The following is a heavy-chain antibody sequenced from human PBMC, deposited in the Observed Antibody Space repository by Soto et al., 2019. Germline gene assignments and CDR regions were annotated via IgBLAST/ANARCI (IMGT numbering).Heavy chain of an antibody. CDR1: GCMLSSYG. V-gene: IGHV1-18*03. Sequence: SVRVSCCASGCMLSSYGICWVRQAPLQGLQWMGWISTYSGNTNFSQDFRDRLTMTTDTSTNTAYMELRSLRSDDMAVYYCVRVNEGVYYDTSGYYDFWGPGTLVTVS. CDR3: VRVNEGVYYDTSGYYDF. J-gene: IGHJ4*02. CDR2: ISTYSGNT. D-gene: IGHD3-22*01.